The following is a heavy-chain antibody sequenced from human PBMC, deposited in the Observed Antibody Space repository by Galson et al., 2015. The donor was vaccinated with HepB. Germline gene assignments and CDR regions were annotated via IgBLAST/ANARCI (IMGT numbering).Heavy chain of an antibody. V-gene: IGHV7-4-1*02. CDR2: INTNTGNP. J-gene: IGHJ5*02. CDR3: ARGGIVVVVAATGWFDP. D-gene: IGHD2-15*01. CDR1: GYTFTSYA. Sequence: SVKVSCKASGYTFTSYAMNWVRQAPGQGLEWMGWINTNTGNPTYAQGFTGRFVFSLDTSVSTAYLQISSLKAEDTAVYYCARGGIVVVVAATGWFDPWGQGTLVTVSS.